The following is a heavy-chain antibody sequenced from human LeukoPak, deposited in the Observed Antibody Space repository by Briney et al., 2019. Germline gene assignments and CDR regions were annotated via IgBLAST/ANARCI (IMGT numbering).Heavy chain of an antibody. D-gene: IGHD3-10*01. V-gene: IGHV1-18*01. CDR3: ARQYYGSGSSRGFPDY. J-gene: IGHJ4*02. CDR2: ISACNGNT. Sequence: ASVKVSCKASGYTFTSYGISWVRQAPGQGLEWMGWISACNGNTNYAQKLQGRVTMTTDTSTSTAYMELRSLRSDDTAVYYCARQYYGSGSSRGFPDYWGQGTLVTVSS. CDR1: GYTFTSYG.